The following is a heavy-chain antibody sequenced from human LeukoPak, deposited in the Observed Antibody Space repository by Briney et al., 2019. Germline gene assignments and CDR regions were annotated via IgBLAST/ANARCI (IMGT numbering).Heavy chain of an antibody. V-gene: IGHV3-23*01. Sequence: PGGSLRLSCAVSGFTVSSSYMTWVRQAPGKGLEWVSLISSSGANTYYADSVKGRFTISRDNSKNTLFLQMNSLRAEDTAMYYCVKDIQVTYWGQGTLVTVSS. D-gene: IGHD4-23*01. CDR3: VKDIQVTY. CDR1: GFTVSSSY. J-gene: IGHJ4*02. CDR2: ISSSGANT.